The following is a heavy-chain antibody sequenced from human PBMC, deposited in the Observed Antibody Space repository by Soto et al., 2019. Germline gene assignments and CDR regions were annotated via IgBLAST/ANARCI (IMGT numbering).Heavy chain of an antibody. D-gene: IGHD5-18*01. J-gene: IGHJ6*02. CDR3: ATEWIQLWLRGYYGMDV. Sequence: PSETLSLTCTVSGGSISSSSYYWGWIRQPPGKGLEWIGSIYYSGSTYSNPFLKSRVTISVDTSKNQFSLKLSSVTAADTAVYYCATEWIQLWLRGYYGMDVWGQGTTVTVSS. V-gene: IGHV4-39*01. CDR2: IYYSGST. CDR1: GGSISSSSYY.